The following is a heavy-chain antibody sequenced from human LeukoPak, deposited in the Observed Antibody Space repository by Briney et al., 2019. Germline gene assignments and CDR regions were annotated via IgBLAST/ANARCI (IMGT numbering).Heavy chain of an antibody. Sequence: SETLSLTCIVSGGSISSGGHYWGWIRQPPGKGLEWIGSIYYSGSTYYNPSLNSRVTIFIDMSKNQFSLKLSSVTAADTAVYYCARGGGGSSTVTTYWFDPWGQGALVTVSS. V-gene: IGHV4-39*01. CDR3: ARGGGGSSTVTTYWFDP. CDR2: IYYSGST. D-gene: IGHD4-17*01. J-gene: IGHJ5*02. CDR1: GGSISSGGHY.